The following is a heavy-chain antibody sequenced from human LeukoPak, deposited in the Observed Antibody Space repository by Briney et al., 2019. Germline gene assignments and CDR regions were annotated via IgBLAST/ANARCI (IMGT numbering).Heavy chain of an antibody. D-gene: IGHD4-23*01. CDR2: IWFDGSNE. Sequence: PGGSLRLSCAASGFTFSSYGMHWVRQAPGKGLEWVTLIWFDGSNEYYADSVKGRFTISRDNSKDTVYLQMNRLRAEDTAVYYCARAPPVVTPYFDYWGQGTLVTVSS. CDR1: GFTFSSYG. J-gene: IGHJ4*02. CDR3: ARAPPVVTPYFDY. V-gene: IGHV3-33*01.